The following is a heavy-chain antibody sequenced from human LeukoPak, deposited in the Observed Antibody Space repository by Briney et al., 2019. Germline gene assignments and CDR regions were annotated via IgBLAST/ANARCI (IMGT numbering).Heavy chain of an antibody. CDR2: ISSSSSYI. J-gene: IGHJ4*02. D-gene: IGHD2-21*02. CDR1: GFTFSSYS. V-gene: IGHV3-21*04. Sequence: GGSLRLSCAASGFTFSSYSMNWVRQAPGKGLEWVSSISSSSSYIYYADSVKGRFTISRDNAKNSLYLQMNSLRAEDTAVYYCAKDITYCGGDCRDYWGQGTLVTVSS. CDR3: AKDITYCGGDCRDY.